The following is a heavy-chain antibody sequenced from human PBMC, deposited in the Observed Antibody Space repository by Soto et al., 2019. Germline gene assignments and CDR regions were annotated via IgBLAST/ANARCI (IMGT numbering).Heavy chain of an antibody. CDR2: IKDGGST. J-gene: IGHJ4*02. D-gene: IGHD5-12*01. CDR3: ARGQEGVVATH. V-gene: IGHV4-34*01. Sequence: QVQLQQWGAGLLKPSETLSLTCAINGGSLSGYYWSWIRQPPGKGLEWIGEIKDGGSTNYSPSLKSXXTXSXXPTNNQSALRLNSVTAADTAVYYCARGQEGVVATHWDQGTLVTVSS. CDR1: GGSLSGYY.